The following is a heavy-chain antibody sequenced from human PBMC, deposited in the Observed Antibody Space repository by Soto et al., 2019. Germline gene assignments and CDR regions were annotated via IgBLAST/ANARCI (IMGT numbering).Heavy chain of an antibody. CDR1: GFTFSDEN. Sequence: GGSLRLSXSASGFTFSDENMSWVRQVPGKGLEWVSGISGGGSYIFYAHSVQGRFSISRDNPKNSLFLEMNSLRVEDTAVYYCARDSDCHSTSCFFPPHVWGQGTTVTVSS. D-gene: IGHD2-2*01. V-gene: IGHV3-21*06. CDR3: ARDSDCHSTSCFFPPHV. J-gene: IGHJ6*02. CDR2: ISGGGSYI.